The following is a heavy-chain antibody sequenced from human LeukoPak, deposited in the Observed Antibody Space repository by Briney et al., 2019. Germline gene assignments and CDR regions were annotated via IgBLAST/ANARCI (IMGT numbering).Heavy chain of an antibody. V-gene: IGHV3-48*03. D-gene: IGHD3-10*01. CDR2: ISSSGSTI. CDR3: ARSGTGVFDY. CDR1: GFTFSSYE. Sequence: SGGSLRLSCAASGFTFSSYEMNWVRQAPGKGLEWVSYISSSGSTIYYADSVKGRFTISRDNAKNSLYLQMNSLRAEDTAVYFCARSGTGVFDYWGQGTLVTVSP. J-gene: IGHJ4*02.